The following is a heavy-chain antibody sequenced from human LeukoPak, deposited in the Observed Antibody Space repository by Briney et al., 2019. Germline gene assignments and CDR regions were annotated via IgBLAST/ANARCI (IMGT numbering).Heavy chain of an antibody. Sequence: SETLSLTCTLSGGSFSSYRWSWVRQPAGKGPEWIGRVYTRGSTTYNTSLRSRVTISVDTSKNQFSLKLSSVTAADTAVYYCARGLALRGYTNWGQGTLVTVSS. CDR1: GGSFSSYR. CDR3: ARGLALRGYTN. J-gene: IGHJ4*02. V-gene: IGHV4-4*07. CDR2: VYTRGST. D-gene: IGHD5-12*01.